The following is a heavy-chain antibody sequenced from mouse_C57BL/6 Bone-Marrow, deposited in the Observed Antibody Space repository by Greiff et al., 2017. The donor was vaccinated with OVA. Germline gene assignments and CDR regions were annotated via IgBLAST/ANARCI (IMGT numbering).Heavy chain of an antibody. Sequence: DVKLVESGPVLVKPGASVKMSCKASGYTFTDYYMNWVKQSHGKSLEWIGVINPYNGGTSYNQKFKGKATLTVDKSSSTAYMELNSLTSEDSAVYYCARGNWYFDVWGTGTTVTVSS. V-gene: IGHV1-19*01. CDR1: GYTFTDYY. J-gene: IGHJ1*03. CDR2: INPYNGGT. CDR3: ARGNWYFDV.